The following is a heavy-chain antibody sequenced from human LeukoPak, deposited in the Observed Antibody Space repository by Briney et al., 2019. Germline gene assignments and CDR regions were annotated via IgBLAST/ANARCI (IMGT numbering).Heavy chain of an antibody. CDR2: IYSGGST. V-gene: IGHV3-66*01. CDR1: GFTVSSNY. J-gene: IGHJ6*03. CDR3: AKAEYYDILTGYYGRDYYYMDV. Sequence: LTGGSLRLSCAASGFTVSSNYMSWVRQAPGKGLEWVSVIYSGGSTYYADSVKGRFTISRDNSKNTLYLQMNSLRAEDTAVYYCAKAEYYDILTGYYGRDYYYMDVWGKGTTVTISS. D-gene: IGHD3-9*01.